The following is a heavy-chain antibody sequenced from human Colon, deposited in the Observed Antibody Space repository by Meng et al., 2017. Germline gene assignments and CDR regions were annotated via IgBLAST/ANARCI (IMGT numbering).Heavy chain of an antibody. Sequence: AQILGARPGRWRPSETLSLTCTVSGGSVSSGTNYWSWIRQPPGKGLEWIGCIYSSGTTNYNPSLKSRVTISVDTSKNQFSLKLSSVTPADTAVYFCARDRVPGKYWGQGTLVTVSS. D-gene: IGHD1-14*01. CDR1: GGSVSSGTNY. CDR2: IYSSGTT. J-gene: IGHJ4*02. CDR3: ARDRVPGKY. V-gene: IGHV4-61*01.